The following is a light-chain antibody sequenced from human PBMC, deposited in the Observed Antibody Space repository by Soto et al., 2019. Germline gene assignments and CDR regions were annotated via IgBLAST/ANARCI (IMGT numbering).Light chain of an antibody. V-gene: IGKV3-20*01. Sequence: EVVLAQSPGTLSLSPGERATLSCRASQSVSASYLAWYQQKPGQAPRLLVYGASSRATGIPDRFSGSGSGTDFTLIISRLEPEDFAVYFCQQYNTWPTFGQGTKVEIK. CDR3: QQYNTWPT. J-gene: IGKJ1*01. CDR1: QSVSASY. CDR2: GAS.